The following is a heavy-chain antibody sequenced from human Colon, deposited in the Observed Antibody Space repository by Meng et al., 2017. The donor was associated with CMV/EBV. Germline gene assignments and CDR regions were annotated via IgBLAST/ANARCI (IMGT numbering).Heavy chain of an antibody. D-gene: IGHD2-15*01. CDR3: AKFPNPESCSGANCYS. Sequence: SETLSLTCTVSGGSISSRSYYWGWIRQPPGKGLEWIGSIYFSGSTYYNPSLKSRVTISLDTSKNQFPLNLSSVTAADTAVFYGAKFPNPESCSGANCYSWGQGTLVTVSS. V-gene: IGHV4-39*06. CDR1: GGSISSRSYY. CDR2: IYFSGST. J-gene: IGHJ4*02.